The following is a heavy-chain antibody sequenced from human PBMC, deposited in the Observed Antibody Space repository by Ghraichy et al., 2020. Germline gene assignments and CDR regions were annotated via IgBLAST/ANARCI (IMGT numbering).Heavy chain of an antibody. Sequence: GGSLRLSCAASGFTVSSNYMSWVRQAPGKGLEWVSVIYSGGSTYYADSVKGRFTISRDNSKNTLYLQMNSLRAEDTAVYYCVGSNNWRGYWFDPWGQGTLVTVSS. D-gene: IGHD1-1*01. J-gene: IGHJ5*02. CDR3: VGSNNWRGYWFDP. CDR1: GFTVSSNY. CDR2: IYSGGST. V-gene: IGHV3-53*01.